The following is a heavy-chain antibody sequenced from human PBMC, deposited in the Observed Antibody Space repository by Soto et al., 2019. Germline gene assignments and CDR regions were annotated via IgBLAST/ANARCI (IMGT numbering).Heavy chain of an antibody. D-gene: IGHD6-13*01. J-gene: IGHJ4*02. CDR2: MRPNSGST. V-gene: IGHV1-8*01. CDR3: ARGRGSTSWYYFDY. Sequence: ASVKVSCKTSGNTFTSYDMNWVRQAPGQGLEWMGWMRPNSGSTGYAGKFQGRVSMTRNTSISTAYMELSGLTSEDTAVYYCARGRGSTSWYYFDYWGQGTQVTVSS. CDR1: GNTFTSYD.